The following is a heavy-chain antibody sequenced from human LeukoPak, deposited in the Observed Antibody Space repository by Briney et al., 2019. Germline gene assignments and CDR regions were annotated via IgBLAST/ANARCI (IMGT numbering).Heavy chain of an antibody. J-gene: IGHJ5*02. V-gene: IGHV3-11*01. CDR1: GFTLSDYY. CDR2: ISSSGSTI. Sequence: GGSLRLSCAASGFTLSDYYMSWLRQAPGKGLEWVSYISSSGSTIYYADSVKGRLTIPRDNAKNSLYLQMNSLRAEDTAVYYCARRYYSNYLNPWGQGTLVTVSS. CDR3: ARRYYSNYLNP. D-gene: IGHD4-11*01.